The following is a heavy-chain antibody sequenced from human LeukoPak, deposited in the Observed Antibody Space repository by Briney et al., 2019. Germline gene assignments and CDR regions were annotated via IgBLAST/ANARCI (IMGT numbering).Heavy chain of an antibody. CDR2: ISSTSMYI. D-gene: IGHD6-13*01. V-gene: IGHV3-21*01. Sequence: GGSLRLSCAASGFTFSIYSMTWVRQAPGKGLEWVSSISSTSMYIYYADSMRGRFAISRDNAENSLFLQIDSLGVEDTAVYSCARVAAGAEAHTLHYHYMDVWGKGTTVTVSS. J-gene: IGHJ6*03. CDR1: GFTFSIYS. CDR3: ARVAAGAEAHTLHYHYMDV.